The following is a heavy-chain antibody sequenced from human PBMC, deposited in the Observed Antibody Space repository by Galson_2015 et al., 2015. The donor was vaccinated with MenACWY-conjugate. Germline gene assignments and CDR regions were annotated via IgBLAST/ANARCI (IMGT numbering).Heavy chain of an antibody. CDR2: IKKDGSEK. V-gene: IGHV3-7*03. Sequence: SLRLSCAASGFTFRNYWMTWVRQAPGKGLEWVASIKKDGSEKYYVDSVKGRFTISRDNAKNSMYLEMNSLRVEDTAVYSCARGHYGMDVSGQGTPLTASS. J-gene: IGHJ6*02. CDR1: GFTFRNYW. CDR3: ARGHYGMDV.